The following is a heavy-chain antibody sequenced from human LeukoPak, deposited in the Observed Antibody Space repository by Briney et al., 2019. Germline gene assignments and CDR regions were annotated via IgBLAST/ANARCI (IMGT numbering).Heavy chain of an antibody. V-gene: IGHV1-69*13. CDR3: ARPLTRKWLVDAFDI. J-gene: IGHJ3*02. CDR2: IIPIFGTA. D-gene: IGHD6-19*01. CDR1: GGTFSSYA. Sequence: SVKVSCKASGGTFSSYAISWVRQAPGQGLEWMRGIIPIFGTANYAQKFQGRVTITADESTSTAYMELSSLRSEDTAVYYCARPLTRKWLVDAFDIWGQGTMVTVSS.